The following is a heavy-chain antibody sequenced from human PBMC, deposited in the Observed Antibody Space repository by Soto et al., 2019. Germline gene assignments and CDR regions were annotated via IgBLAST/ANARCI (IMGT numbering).Heavy chain of an antibody. CDR1: GYSFTSHW. D-gene: IGHD2-2*01. CDR2: IDPSDSYT. V-gene: IGHV5-10-1*01. J-gene: IGHJ6*02. CDR3: ARHTLKRGEYQLVKEYYYGMDV. Sequence: GESLKISCKGSGYSFTSHWISWVRQMPGKGLEWMGRIDPSDSYTNYSPSFQGHVTFSADKSISTAYLQWSSLKASDTAMYYCARHTLKRGEYQLVKEYYYGMDVWGQGTTVTVS.